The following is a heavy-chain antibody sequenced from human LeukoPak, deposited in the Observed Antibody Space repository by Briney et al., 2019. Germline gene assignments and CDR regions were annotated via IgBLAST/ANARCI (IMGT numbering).Heavy chain of an antibody. J-gene: IGHJ5*02. D-gene: IGHD1-1*01. CDR3: AKGSTNWVGYKGNYDP. CDR1: GFTFSSHV. V-gene: IGHV3-23*01. CDR2: ISEDGRT. Sequence: GGSLRLSCKASGFTFSSHVMIWVRRAPGRGLQWVSVISEDGRTFYADSVKGRFTISRDNSKNTLYLQMNSLRAEDTAVYYCAKGSTNWVGYKGNYDPWGQGTLVTV.